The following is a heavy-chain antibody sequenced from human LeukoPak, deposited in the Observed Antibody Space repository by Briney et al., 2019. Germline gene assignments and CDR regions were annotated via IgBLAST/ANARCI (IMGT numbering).Heavy chain of an antibody. CDR2: INPNSGDT. CDR3: ARVVTVTGWFDP. D-gene: IGHD7-27*01. J-gene: IGHJ5*02. Sequence: ASVKVSCKASGYTFTSYYMHWVRQAPGQGLEWMGWINPNSGDTYYAQKFQGRVTMTRDTSISTAYMELSRLRSDDTAVYYCARVVTVTGWFDPWGQGTLVTVSS. CDR1: GYTFTSYY. V-gene: IGHV1-2*02.